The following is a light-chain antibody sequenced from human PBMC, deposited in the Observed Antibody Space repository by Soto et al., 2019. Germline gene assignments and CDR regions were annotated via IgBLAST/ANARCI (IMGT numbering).Light chain of an antibody. CDR3: HQYGYSLWT. V-gene: IGKV3-20*01. CDR2: DSS. CDR1: QSVSSTY. J-gene: IGKJ1*01. Sequence: EIVLTQSPGTLSLSPGERVTLSCRASQSVSSTYLAWYQQKPGQAPRLLIYDSSSRATGIPDRFSGSGSGTDFTLTISSLEPEGFAVYYCHQYGYSLWTFGQGTKVDTK.